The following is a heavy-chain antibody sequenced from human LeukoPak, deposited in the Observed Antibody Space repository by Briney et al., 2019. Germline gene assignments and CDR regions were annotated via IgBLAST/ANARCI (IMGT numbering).Heavy chain of an antibody. CDR2: IYTSGST. CDR1: GGSISSGSYY. CDR3: ARGGSGWYIGYYFDY. J-gene: IGHJ4*02. V-gene: IGHV4-61*02. Sequence: PSQTLSLTCTVSGGSISSGSYYCSWIRQPAGKGLEWIGRIYTSGSTNYNPSLKSRVTISVDTSKNQFSLKLSSVTAADTAVYYCARGGSGWYIGYYFDYWGQGTLVTVSS. D-gene: IGHD6-19*01.